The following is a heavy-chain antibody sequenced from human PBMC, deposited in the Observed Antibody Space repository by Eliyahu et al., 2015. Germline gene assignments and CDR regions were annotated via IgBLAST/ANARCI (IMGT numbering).Heavy chain of an antibody. CDR1: GGTFSSYT. J-gene: IGHJ4*02. CDR3: ARDGYCSGGSCYFVHD. Sequence: SCKASGGTFSSYTISWVRQAPGQGLEWMGRIIPILGIANYAQKFQGRVTITADKSTSTAYMELSSLRSEDTAVYYCARDGYCSGGSCYFVHDWGQGTLVTVSS. V-gene: IGHV1-69*04. CDR2: IIPILGIA. D-gene: IGHD2-15*01.